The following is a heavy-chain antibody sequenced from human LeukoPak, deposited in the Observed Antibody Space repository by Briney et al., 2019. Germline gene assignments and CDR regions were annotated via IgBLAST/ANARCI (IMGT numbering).Heavy chain of an antibody. CDR3: ARSGGAWLVAHDY. V-gene: IGHV1-2*02. Sequence: ASVKVSCKASGYTFTSYYMHWVRQAPGQGLEWMGWINPNSGGTNYAQKFQGRVTMTRDTSISTAYMELSRLRSDDTAVYYCARSGGAWLVAHDYWGQGTLVTVSS. D-gene: IGHD2-15*01. CDR2: INPNSGGT. J-gene: IGHJ4*02. CDR1: GYTFTSYY.